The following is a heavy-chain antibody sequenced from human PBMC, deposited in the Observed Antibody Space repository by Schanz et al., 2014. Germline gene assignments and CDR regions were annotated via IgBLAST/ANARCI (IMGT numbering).Heavy chain of an antibody. CDR3: ARNVIATGRAFDL. V-gene: IGHV1-18*04. CDR1: GGTFVTFF. J-gene: IGHJ3*01. Sequence: QVPLVQSGAEVKEPGSSVKVSCKPSGGTFVTFFFTWVRQAPGQGLEWMGWISTYTGNTNYAQRLQDRVTMTTDTSTSTAYMELRSLRSDDTAVYYCARNVIATGRAFDLWGPGTMVTVS. D-gene: IGHD6-13*01. CDR2: ISTYTGNT.